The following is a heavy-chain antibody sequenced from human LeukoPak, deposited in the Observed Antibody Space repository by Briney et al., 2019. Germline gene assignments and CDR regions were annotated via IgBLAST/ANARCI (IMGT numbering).Heavy chain of an antibody. CDR2: ISGSGGST. Sequence: GGSLRLSCAASGFTFSSYAMSWVRQAPGKGLEWVSAISGSGGSTYYADSVKGRFTISRENSKNTLYLQMNSLRAEDTAIYYCANQRLERRNYWGQGTLVTVSS. CDR3: ANQRLERRNY. V-gene: IGHV3-23*01. CDR1: GFTFSSYA. D-gene: IGHD1-1*01. J-gene: IGHJ4*02.